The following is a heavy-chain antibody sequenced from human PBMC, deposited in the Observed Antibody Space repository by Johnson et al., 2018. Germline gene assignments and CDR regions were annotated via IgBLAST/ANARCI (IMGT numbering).Heavy chain of an antibody. CDR3: AKVLTPNTFYYYSGVDV. Sequence: VQLVESGGGLVQPGGSLRLSCAASGFTFSSYAMTWVRQAPEKGLEWVSTISNTGGTTYYADSVKGRFTISRDNSKTTLYLQMNSLRAEDTAIYYCAKVLTPNTFYYYSGVDVWGQGTTVTVSS. CDR1: GFTFSSYA. D-gene: IGHD4/OR15-4a*01. CDR2: ISNTGGTT. V-gene: IGHV3-23*04. J-gene: IGHJ6*02.